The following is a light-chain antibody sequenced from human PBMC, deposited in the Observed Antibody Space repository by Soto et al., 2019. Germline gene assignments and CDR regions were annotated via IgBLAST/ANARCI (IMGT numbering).Light chain of an antibody. Sequence: EIVLTQSPGTLSLSPGERATLSCRASQSIYINSLAWYQHKRGQAPRLLIYAATVRATAVPDRFNGSGSGTDVALTISRLEPEESAMYYCQQYGDSPFAVGPGTKLDVK. V-gene: IGKV3-20*01. CDR2: AAT. J-gene: IGKJ3*01. CDR1: QSIYINS. CDR3: QQYGDSPFA.